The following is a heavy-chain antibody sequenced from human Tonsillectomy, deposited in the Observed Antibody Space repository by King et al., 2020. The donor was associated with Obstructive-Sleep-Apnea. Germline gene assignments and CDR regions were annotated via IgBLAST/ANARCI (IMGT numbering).Heavy chain of an antibody. CDR2: INPSGGST. CDR1: GNTFASYY. J-gene: IGHJ5*02. CDR3: AAALWFGAQGSNWFDP. Sequence: QLVQSGAEVKKPGASVKVSCKASGNTFASYYMHWVRQAPGQGLEWMGIINPSGGSTSYAQKFQGRVTMIRDTSTSTVYMELSSLTSDDTAVYYCAAALWFGAQGSNWFDPWGQGTLVTVPS. V-gene: IGHV1-46*01. D-gene: IGHD3-10*01.